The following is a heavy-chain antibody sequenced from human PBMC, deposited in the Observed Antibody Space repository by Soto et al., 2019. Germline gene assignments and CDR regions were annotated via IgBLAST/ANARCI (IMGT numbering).Heavy chain of an antibody. CDR3: ARMIGYGGGGYGMDV. V-gene: IGHV3-7*01. J-gene: IGHJ6*02. Sequence: GGSLRLSCEASGFTFSSRRISWVRQAPGKGLEWVANIERDGSDKYYVDSVKGRFTISRDNPKNSLYLQMNSLRAEDTAVYHCARMIGYGGGGYGMDVWGQGTTVTVSS. D-gene: IGHD3-16*01. CDR2: IERDGSDK. CDR1: GFTFSSRR.